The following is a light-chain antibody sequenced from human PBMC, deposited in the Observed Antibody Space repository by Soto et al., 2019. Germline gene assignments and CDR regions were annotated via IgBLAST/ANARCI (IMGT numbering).Light chain of an antibody. J-gene: IGLJ1*01. CDR1: NIGSKS. Sequence: YELTQAPSVSVAPGQTARIGCGGDNIGSKSVHWYQQRPGQAPVLVVYADSDRPSGIPERFSGSNPGNTATLTISRVEAGDEADYYCQVWDYDTDHFVFGPGTKVTVL. CDR3: QVWDYDTDHFV. V-gene: IGLV3-21*02. CDR2: ADS.